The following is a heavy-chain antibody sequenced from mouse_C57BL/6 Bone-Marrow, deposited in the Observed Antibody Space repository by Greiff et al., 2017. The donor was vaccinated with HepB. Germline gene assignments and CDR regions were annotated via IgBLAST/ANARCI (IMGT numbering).Heavy chain of an antibody. CDR2: ISDGGSYT. Sequence: EVQVVESGGGLVKPGGSLKLSCAASGFTFSSYAMSWVRQTPEKRLEWVATISDGGSYTYYPDNVKGRFTISRDNAKNNLYLQMSHLKSEDTAMYYCARGGWAMDYWGQGTSVTVSS. J-gene: IGHJ4*01. CDR1: GFTFSSYA. CDR3: ARGGWAMDY. V-gene: IGHV5-4*01. D-gene: IGHD2-3*01.